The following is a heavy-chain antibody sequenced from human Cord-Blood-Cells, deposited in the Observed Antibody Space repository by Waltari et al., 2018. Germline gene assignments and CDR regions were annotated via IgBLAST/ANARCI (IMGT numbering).Heavy chain of an antibody. CDR2: INSSGSPI. Sequence: EVQLVESGGGLVQPGGSLRLSCAASGFTFSSYEMNWFRQAPGKGLEWVSYINSSGSPIDYADAVKGPFTISRDNAKNSLYLQMNSLRAEDTAVYYCARVGLPGYSSCWYYFDYWGQGTLVTVSS. V-gene: IGHV3-48*03. J-gene: IGHJ4*02. D-gene: IGHD6-19*01. CDR3: ARVGLPGYSSCWYYFDY. CDR1: GFTFSSYE.